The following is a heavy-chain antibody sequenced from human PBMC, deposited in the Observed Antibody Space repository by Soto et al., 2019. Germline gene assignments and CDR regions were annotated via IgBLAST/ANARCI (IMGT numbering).Heavy chain of an antibody. CDR3: AGGGYGTGIYAFSYFDY. CDR1: GYSFTGYY. D-gene: IGHD3-16*01. CDR2: INPDSGAT. J-gene: IGHJ4*02. V-gene: IGHV1-2*02. Sequence: HEHLVQSGAEVKRPGASLKVSCKASGYSFTGYYIHWVRQAPGQGLEWMGWINPDSGATNYAQNLQGRVTLISDTSISAAYMVLTSLKSDETAVYYCAGGGYGTGIYAFSYFDYWGQGTLVIVSS.